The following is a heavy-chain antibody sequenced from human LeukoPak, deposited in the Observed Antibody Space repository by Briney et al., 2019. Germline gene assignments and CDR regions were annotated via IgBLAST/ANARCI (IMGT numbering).Heavy chain of an antibody. V-gene: IGHV1-18*01. CDR3: ARDLSIAAAVTYGY. D-gene: IGHD6-13*01. J-gene: IGHJ4*02. CDR1: GYTFTSYG. Sequence: ASVKVSCKASGYTFTSYGISWVRQAPGQGLEWMGWISAYNGNTNYAQKLQGRVTMTTDTSTSTAYMELRSLRSDDTAVYYCARDLSIAAAVTYGYWGQGTLVTVSS. CDR2: ISAYNGNT.